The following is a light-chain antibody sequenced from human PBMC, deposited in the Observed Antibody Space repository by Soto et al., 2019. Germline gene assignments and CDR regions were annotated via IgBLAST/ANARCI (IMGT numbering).Light chain of an antibody. CDR1: QSVISNY. CDR2: GAS. V-gene: IGKV3-20*01. CDR3: QQYGDLPWT. Sequence: DIVLTQSPGTLSLSPGERATLSCRASQSVISNYLAWYQQKPGQAPRLLIYGASGRATGVPDRFSGSGSGTDFTLTIDRLESEDFAVYFCQQYGDLPWTFGQGTKVDIK. J-gene: IGKJ1*01.